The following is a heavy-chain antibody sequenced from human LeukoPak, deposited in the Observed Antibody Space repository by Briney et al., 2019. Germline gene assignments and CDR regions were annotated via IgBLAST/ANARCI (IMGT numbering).Heavy chain of an antibody. D-gene: IGHD3-16*01. CDR1: GGSISSYY. V-gene: IGHV4-59*01. J-gene: IGHJ4*02. Sequence: SETLSLTCTVSGGSISSYYWSWIRQPPGKGLEWIGYIYYSGSTNYNPSLKSRVTISVDTSKNQFSLKLSSVTAADTAVYYCARIKLGTGVYYDYVWGSYHPPQYFDYWGQGTLVTVSS. CDR2: IYYSGST. CDR3: ARIKLGTGVYYDYVWGSYHPPQYFDY.